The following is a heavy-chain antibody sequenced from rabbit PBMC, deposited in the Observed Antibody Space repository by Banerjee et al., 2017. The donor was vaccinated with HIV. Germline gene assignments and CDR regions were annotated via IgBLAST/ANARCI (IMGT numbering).Heavy chain of an antibody. CDR3: ARGCDTYGDAGEGDADYFDL. D-gene: IGHD6-1*01. Sequence: QEQLEESGGDLVKPEGSLTLTCTASGFSFSNKYVMCWVRQAPGKGLEWIACINTSTGNTVYASWAKGRFTISKTSSTTLTLQMTSLTAADTATYFCARGCDTYGDAGEGDADYFDLWGPGTLVTVS. CDR2: INTSTGNT. V-gene: IGHV1S45*01. CDR1: GFSFSNKYV. J-gene: IGHJ4*01.